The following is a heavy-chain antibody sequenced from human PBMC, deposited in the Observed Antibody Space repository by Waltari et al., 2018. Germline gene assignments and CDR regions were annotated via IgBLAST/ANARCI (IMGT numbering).Heavy chain of an antibody. J-gene: IGHJ4*02. CDR1: GFTFGSYG. CDR2: ILYDGSNK. Sequence: QVQLVESGGGVVQPGGSLRLSCAASGFTFGSYGMHWVRQAPGKGLEWVAFILYDGSNKYYADSVKGRFTISRDNSKNTLYLQMNSLRAEDTAVYYCAKDRRGYWGQGTLVTVSS. V-gene: IGHV3-30*02. CDR3: AKDRRGY.